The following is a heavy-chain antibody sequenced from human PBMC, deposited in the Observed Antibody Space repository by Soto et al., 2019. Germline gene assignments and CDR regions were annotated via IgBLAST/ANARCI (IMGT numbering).Heavy chain of an antibody. CDR3: TTDRFS. CDR2: IKSKIDGGTT. J-gene: IGHJ5*02. CDR1: GFTVSNDW. Sequence: EVQLVESGGGLVEPGGSLRLSCAVSGFTVSNDWMSWVRQAPGKGLEWVGRIKSKIDGGTTDCIAPVKGRFTISRDDSKNTLYLQMNSLRVEDTAVYYCTTDRFSWGQGVLVTVSS. V-gene: IGHV3-15*01.